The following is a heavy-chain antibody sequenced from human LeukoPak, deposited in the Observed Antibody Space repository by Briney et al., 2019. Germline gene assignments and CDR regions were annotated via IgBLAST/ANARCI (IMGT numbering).Heavy chain of an antibody. Sequence: PGGSLRLSCVVSGFTFSSYGMHWVRQAPGKGLEWVAFMTYDGGKRPYADSVKGRFTISRDNSKNTLYLQMNSLRAEDTAVYYCARGEPGRSGGPSFYWGQGTMVTVSS. CDR1: GFTFSSYG. D-gene: IGHD2-15*01. CDR3: ARGEPGRSGGPSFY. V-gene: IGHV3-30*03. CDR2: MTYDGGKR. J-gene: IGHJ3*01.